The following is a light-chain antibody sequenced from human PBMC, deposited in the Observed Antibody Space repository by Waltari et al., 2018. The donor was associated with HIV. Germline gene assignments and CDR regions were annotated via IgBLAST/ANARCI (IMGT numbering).Light chain of an antibody. J-gene: IGLJ2*01. V-gene: IGLV1-44*01. CDR1: NSNIGANA. Sequence: QSVVTQQPPASGAPGPRVTISYSGRNSNIGANAGRCYQQFPKTAPKLLIYSNTQRPSGVPDRFSGSKSGTSASLTISGLQSEDEADYYCATLDDSLKGPLFGGGTKVTVL. CDR2: SNT. CDR3: ATLDDSLKGPL.